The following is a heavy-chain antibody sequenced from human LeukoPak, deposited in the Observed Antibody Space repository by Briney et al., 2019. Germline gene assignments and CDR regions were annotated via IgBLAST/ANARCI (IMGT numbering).Heavy chain of an antibody. D-gene: IGHD3-22*01. CDR3: ARSTYFYDIGGYDVYYFDY. Sequence: GGSLRLSCAASGFTFSDHYMDWVRQAPGKGLEWVSYISSSGSTIYYADSVKGRFTISRDNAKNSLHLQMNSVRAEDTAVYYCARSTYFYDIGGYDVYYFDYWGQGTLVTVSS. CDR1: GFTFSDHY. CDR2: ISSSGSTI. V-gene: IGHV3-11*04. J-gene: IGHJ4*02.